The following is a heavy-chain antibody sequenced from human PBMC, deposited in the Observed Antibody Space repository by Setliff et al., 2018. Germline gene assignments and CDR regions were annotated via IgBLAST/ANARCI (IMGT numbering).Heavy chain of an antibody. CDR3: AKRGPYCSGGTCHYYFDY. CDR1: GFSFSSYW. V-gene: IGHV3-48*01. D-gene: IGHD2-15*01. CDR2: ISSSSSTI. J-gene: IGHJ4*02. Sequence: GGSLRLSCAASGFSFSSYWMNWVRQAPGKGLEWVSYISSSSSTIYYADSVKGRFTISRDNSKNTVYLEMNSLRAEDTAVYYCAKRGPYCSGGTCHYYFDYWGQGTLVTVSS.